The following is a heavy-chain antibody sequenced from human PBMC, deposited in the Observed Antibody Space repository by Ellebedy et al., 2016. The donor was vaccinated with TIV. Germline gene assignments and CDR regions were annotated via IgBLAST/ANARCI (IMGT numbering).Heavy chain of an antibody. CDR2: ISYNSANT. Sequence: GGSLRLXXAASGFSFSGYAMSWVRQAPGKGLEWVSAISYNSANTHYADSVKGRFTISRDNSKNTLYLQMNSLRAEDTAIYYCAKAYQSGSSLRVYCAMDVWGQGTTVAVSS. V-gene: IGHV3-23*01. D-gene: IGHD2-2*01. CDR1: GFSFSGYA. CDR3: AKAYQSGSSLRVYCAMDV. J-gene: IGHJ6*02.